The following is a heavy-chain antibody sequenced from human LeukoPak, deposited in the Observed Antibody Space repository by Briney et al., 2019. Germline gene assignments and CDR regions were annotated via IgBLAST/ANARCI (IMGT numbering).Heavy chain of an antibody. CDR3: AGERHYYDSTGYDYGGEDY. J-gene: IGHJ4*02. Sequence: PSETLSLTCTVSGGSITSYYWSWIRQPAGKGLEWIGRIYTRGSTNYNPSLKSRVTVSVDTSRNQFSLKLTSVTAADTAVYYCAGERHYYDSTGYDYGGEDYWGQGTLVTVSS. D-gene: IGHD3-22*01. CDR1: GGSITSYY. CDR2: IYTRGST. V-gene: IGHV4-4*07.